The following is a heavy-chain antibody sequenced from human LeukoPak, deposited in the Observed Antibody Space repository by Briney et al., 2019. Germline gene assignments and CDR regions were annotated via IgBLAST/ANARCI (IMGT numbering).Heavy chain of an antibody. CDR1: GFTFDDYA. CDR2: ISWSSGNI. D-gene: IGHD6-19*01. Sequence: GGSLRLSCAASGFTFDDYAMHWVRQAPGKGLEWVSGISWSSGNIGYADSVKGRFTISRDNAKNSVYLQINRLRAEDTAVYYCARRGTIAVPVFWFDPWGQGTLVIVSS. CDR3: ARRGTIAVPVFWFDP. J-gene: IGHJ5*02. V-gene: IGHV3-9*01.